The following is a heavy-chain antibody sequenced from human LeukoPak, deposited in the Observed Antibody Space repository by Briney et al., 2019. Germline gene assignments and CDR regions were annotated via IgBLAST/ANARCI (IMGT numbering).Heavy chain of an antibody. CDR3: ARATGIAAGRNAFDI. CDR1: GGSISSSSYY. V-gene: IGHV3-74*01. D-gene: IGHD6-13*01. Sequence: ETLSLTCTVSGGSISSSSYYWGWIRQPPGKGLEWVSRINSDGSSTSYADSVKGRFTISRDNAKNTLYLQMNSLRAEDTAVYYCARATGIAAGRNAFDIWGQGTMVTVSS. J-gene: IGHJ3*02. CDR2: INSDGSST.